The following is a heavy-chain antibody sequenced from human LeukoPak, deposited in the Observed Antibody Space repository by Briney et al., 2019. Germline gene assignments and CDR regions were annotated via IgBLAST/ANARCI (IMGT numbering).Heavy chain of an antibody. CDR3: ARGIVEMATIHFDY. V-gene: IGHV1-2*02. CDR2: INPNSGGT. J-gene: IGHJ4*02. CDR1: GYTFTGYY. D-gene: IGHD5-24*01. Sequence: ASVKVSCKASGYTFTGYYMHWVRQAPGQGLEWMGWINPNSGGTNYAQKFQGRVTMTRDRSISTAYMELSRLRSDDTAVYYCARGIVEMATIHFDYWGQGTLVTVSS.